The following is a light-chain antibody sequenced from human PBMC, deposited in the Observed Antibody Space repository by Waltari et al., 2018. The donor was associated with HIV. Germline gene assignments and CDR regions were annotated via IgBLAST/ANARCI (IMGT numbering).Light chain of an antibody. CDR1: SSNIENDT. Sequence: QSFLTQPPSASGTPGQTVTISCSGSSSNIENDTVYWYQQRPGMTPKLLIYKNFLRPSGVPDRFAASKSGTSASLTISGLRSADEADYYCVGWDSSLSAYVFGAGTKVAVL. CDR3: VGWDSSLSAYV. J-gene: IGLJ1*01. V-gene: IGLV1-47*01. CDR2: KNF.